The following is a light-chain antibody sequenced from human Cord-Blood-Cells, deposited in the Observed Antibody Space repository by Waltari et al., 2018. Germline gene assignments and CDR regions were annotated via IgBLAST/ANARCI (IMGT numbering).Light chain of an antibody. J-gene: IGKJ2*03. CDR3: QQYGSSPPYS. CDR2: GAS. V-gene: IGKV3-20*01. Sequence: EMGLTQSPGTLSLSPGEIATLSCRASPSVSSSYLAWYQQKPGQAPRLLIYGASSRATGIPDRFSGSGSGTDFPLTISRLEPEDFAVYYCQQYGSSPPYSFGQGTKLEIK. CDR1: PSVSSSY.